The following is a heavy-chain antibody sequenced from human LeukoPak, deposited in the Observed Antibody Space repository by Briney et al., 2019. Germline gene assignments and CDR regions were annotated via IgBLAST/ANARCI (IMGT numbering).Heavy chain of an antibody. CDR1: GGSISSYY. Sequence: SETLSLTCTVSGGSISSYYWSWIRQPPGKGLEWIGYIYTSGSTNYNPSLKSRVTISVDTSKNQFSLRLSSVTAADTAMYYCARLRGSTYDFWSGYFFDYWGQGTLVTVSS. V-gene: IGHV4-4*09. CDR3: ARLRGSTYDFWSGYFFDY. CDR2: IYTSGST. J-gene: IGHJ4*02. D-gene: IGHD3-3*01.